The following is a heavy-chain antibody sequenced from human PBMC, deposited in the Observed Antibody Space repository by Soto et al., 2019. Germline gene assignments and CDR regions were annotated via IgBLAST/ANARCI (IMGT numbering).Heavy chain of an antibody. CDR1: GYTLTELS. Sequence: GASVKVSCKVSGYTLTELSMHWVRQAPGKGLEWMGGFDPEDGETIYAQKFQGRVTMTEDTSTDTAYMELSSLRSEDTAVYYCATYGLWFGDYYYYMDVWGKGTTVTVSS. D-gene: IGHD3-10*01. CDR3: ATYGLWFGDYYYYMDV. J-gene: IGHJ6*03. CDR2: FDPEDGET. V-gene: IGHV1-24*01.